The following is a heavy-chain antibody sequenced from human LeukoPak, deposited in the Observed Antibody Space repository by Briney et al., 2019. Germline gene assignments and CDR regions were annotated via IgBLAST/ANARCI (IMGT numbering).Heavy chain of an antibody. J-gene: IGHJ4*02. D-gene: IGHD1-7*01. CDR3: VRDRNYSEALQRSY. V-gene: IGHV3-23*01. CDR1: GFTFSSSA. CDR2: ISNNGGYT. Sequence: PGGSLRLSCAASGFTFSSSAMSWVRQAPGKGLEWVSAISNNGGYTYYADSVQGRFTISRNNSKSTLCLQMNSLRVEDTAVYFCVRDRNYSEALQRSYWGQGTLVTVSS.